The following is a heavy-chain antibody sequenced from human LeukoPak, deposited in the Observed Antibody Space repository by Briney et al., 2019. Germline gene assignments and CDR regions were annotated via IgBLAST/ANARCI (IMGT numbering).Heavy chain of an antibody. CDR2: MNPNSGNT. J-gene: IGHJ5*02. CDR3: AGRPGIAVADNWFDP. CDR1: GYTFTSYD. Sequence: ASVKVSCMASGYTFTSYDINWVRQATGQGLEWMGWMNPNSGNTGYAQKFQGRVTMTRNTSISTAYMELSSLRSEDTAVYYCAGRPGIAVADNWFDPWGQGTLVTVSS. D-gene: IGHD6-19*01. V-gene: IGHV1-8*01.